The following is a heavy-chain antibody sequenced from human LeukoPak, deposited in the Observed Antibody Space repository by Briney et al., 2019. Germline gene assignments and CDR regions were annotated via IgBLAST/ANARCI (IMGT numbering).Heavy chain of an antibody. CDR1: GFTFSSYS. CDR2: ISSSSGFI. Sequence: PGESLRLSCVASGFTFSSYSMNWVRQAPGKVLEWDSSISSSSGFIYYADSVKGRFTISRDNAKNSLYLQMNSRRAEDTAVYYWARDGYYYDSSGYYSINGMDVWGQGTTVTVSS. J-gene: IGHJ6*02. D-gene: IGHD3-22*01. CDR3: ARDGYYYDSSGYYSINGMDV. V-gene: IGHV3-21*01.